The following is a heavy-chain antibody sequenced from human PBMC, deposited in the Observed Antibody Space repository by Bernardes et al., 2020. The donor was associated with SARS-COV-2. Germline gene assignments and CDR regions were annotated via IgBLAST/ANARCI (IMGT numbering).Heavy chain of an antibody. V-gene: IGHV3-74*01. D-gene: IGHD1-26*01. CDR2: ISYDGRPI. Sequence: PEKGLDWVSRISYDGRPIDYADSVKGRFTISRDNDKNIVSLQMNSLRVDEKAVYYCVRGSGNYYVDVWGKGSLVIVSS. CDR3: VRGSGNYYVDV. J-gene: IGHJ4*02.